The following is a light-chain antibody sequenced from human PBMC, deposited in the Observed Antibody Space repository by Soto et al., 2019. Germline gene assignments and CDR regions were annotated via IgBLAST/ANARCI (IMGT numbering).Light chain of an antibody. CDR2: GAS. CDR1: QTVGRNY. Sequence: EIVLTQSPGSLSLSPGERATLSCRASQTVGRNYLAWYQQKPGQTPRLLIHGASNRATGIPDRISGSGSETDFTLIISRVEPEDFAVYYCQQYASSPLTFGGGTKVEIK. V-gene: IGKV3-20*01. CDR3: QQYASSPLT. J-gene: IGKJ4*01.